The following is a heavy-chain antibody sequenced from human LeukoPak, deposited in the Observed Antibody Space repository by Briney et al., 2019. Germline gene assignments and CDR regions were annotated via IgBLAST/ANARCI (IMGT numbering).Heavy chain of an antibody. D-gene: IGHD3-16*01. Sequence: PGGSLRLSCGASGFTFSSYAMHWVRQAPGRGLEWVAVISYDGTTKYYADSVKGRFTISRDNSKNTLSLQMNSLRAEDTALYYCAKRGRTWDFDYWGQGTLVIVSP. V-gene: IGHV3-33*06. CDR3: AKRGRTWDFDY. J-gene: IGHJ4*02. CDR1: GFTFSSYA. CDR2: ISYDGTTK.